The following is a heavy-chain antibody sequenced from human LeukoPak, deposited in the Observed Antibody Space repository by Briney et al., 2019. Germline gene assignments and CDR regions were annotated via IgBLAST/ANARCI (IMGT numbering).Heavy chain of an antibody. D-gene: IGHD3-22*01. CDR1: GYTFTSYY. CDR3: ARENYYYDSSGYYYYYYYMDV. CDR2: INPSGGST. V-gene: IGHV1-46*01. Sequence: ASVKVSCKASGYTFTSYYMHWVRQAPGQGLEWMGIINPSGGSTSYAQKFQGRVTMTRDMSTSTVYMELSSLRSEDTAVYYCARENYYYDSSGYYYYYYYMDVWGKGTTVTVSS. J-gene: IGHJ6*03.